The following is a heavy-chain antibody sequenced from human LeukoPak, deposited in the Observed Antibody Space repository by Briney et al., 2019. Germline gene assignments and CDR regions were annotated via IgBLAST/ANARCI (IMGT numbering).Heavy chain of an antibody. CDR1: GGTFSSYA. CDR2: IIPIFGTA. D-gene: IGHD3-10*01. J-gene: IGHJ4*02. CDR3: ARDRDYYGSGSYYKSYFDY. V-gene: IGHV1-69*13. Sequence: SVTVSCKASGGTFSSYAISWVRQAPGQGLEWMGGIIPIFGTANYAQKFQGRVTITADESTSTAYMELSSLRSEDTAVYYCARDRDYYGSGSYYKSYFDYWGQGTLVTVSS.